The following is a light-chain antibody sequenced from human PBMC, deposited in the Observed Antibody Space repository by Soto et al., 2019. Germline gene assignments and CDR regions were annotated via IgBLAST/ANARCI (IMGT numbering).Light chain of an antibody. CDR3: SSYAGSNNLV. J-gene: IGLJ7*01. CDR1: SSDVGGYNY. V-gene: IGLV2-8*01. Sequence: QSALTQPPSASGSPGQSVTISCTGTSSDVGGYNYVSWYQQHPGKAPKLMIYDVSKRPSGVSDRFSGSKSGNTASLTVSGLQAEDEADYYCSSYAGSNNLVFGGGTQLTVL. CDR2: DVS.